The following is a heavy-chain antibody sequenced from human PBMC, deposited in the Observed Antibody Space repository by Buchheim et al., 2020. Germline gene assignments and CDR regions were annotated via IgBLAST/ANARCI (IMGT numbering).Heavy chain of an antibody. CDR3: AIRGEVYWYFDL. D-gene: IGHD3-10*01. J-gene: IGHJ2*01. V-gene: IGHV3-21*01. CDR2: ITSSSNYI. CDR1: GFTFSSYS. Sequence: EVQLVESGGGLVKPGGSLRLSCAASGFTFSSYSMNWVRQAPGRGLEWVSSITSSSNYIDYADSVRGRFTIPRDDAKNPLYLQMNSLRAEDTAVYYCAIRGEVYWYFDLWGRGTL.